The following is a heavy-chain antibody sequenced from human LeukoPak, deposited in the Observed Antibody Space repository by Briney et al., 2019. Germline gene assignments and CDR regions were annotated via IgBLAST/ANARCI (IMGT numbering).Heavy chain of an antibody. Sequence: SETLSLTCTVSGGSISSYYWSWIRQPPGKGLEWIGYIYYSGSTNYNPSLKGRVTISVDTSKNQFSLKLSSVTATDTAVYYCARLGVAGLYYYYGMDVWGQGTTVTVSS. CDR3: ARLGVAGLYYYYGMDV. J-gene: IGHJ6*02. D-gene: IGHD6-19*01. CDR2: IYYSGST. CDR1: GGSISSYY. V-gene: IGHV4-59*08.